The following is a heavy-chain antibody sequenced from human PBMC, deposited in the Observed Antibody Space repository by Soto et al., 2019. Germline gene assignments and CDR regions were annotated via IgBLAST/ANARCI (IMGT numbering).Heavy chain of an antibody. CDR2: ISYDGSNK. J-gene: IGHJ5*02. CDR3: ARDRTRINTLWFDP. CDR1: GFTFSSYA. D-gene: IGHD1-1*01. Sequence: QVQLVESGGGVVQPGRSLRLSCAASGFTFSSYAMHWVRQAPGKGLEWVAVISYDGSNKYYADSLKGRFTISRDNSKNTLYLQMNSPRAEDTAVYYCARDRTRINTLWFDPWGQGTLVTVSS. V-gene: IGHV3-30-3*01.